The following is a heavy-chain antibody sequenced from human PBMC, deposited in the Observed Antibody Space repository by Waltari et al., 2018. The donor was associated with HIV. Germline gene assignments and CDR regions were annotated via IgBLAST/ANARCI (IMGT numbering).Heavy chain of an antibody. CDR1: GYTFSNYW. CDR2: IYTGDSAT. Sequence: EVQLEQSAAELKKPGDSLKISCKGSGYTFSNYWIAWVRQMPGKGLEWMGIIYTGDSATRYSPSVEGHVTISADTSSKTAYLQWRLLKASDTAIYFCARSVGATPENFEYWGQGTLVTVSS. J-gene: IGHJ4*02. CDR3: ARSVGATPENFEY. V-gene: IGHV5-51*03. D-gene: IGHD1-26*01.